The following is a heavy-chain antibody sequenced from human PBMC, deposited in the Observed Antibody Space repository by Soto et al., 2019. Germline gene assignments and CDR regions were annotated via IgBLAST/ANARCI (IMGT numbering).Heavy chain of an antibody. V-gene: IGHV1-69*06. Sequence: SAKVSCKASGVTFSSYAISWVRQAPVQGLEWMGGIIPIFGTANYAQKLQGRVTITAEKSTSTAYMELSSLRSEDTAVYYCARGSVGTWIQLWFFDYWGQGTLVNVSS. CDR3: ARGSVGTWIQLWFFDY. CDR2: IIPIFGTA. CDR1: GVTFSSYA. J-gene: IGHJ4*02. D-gene: IGHD5-18*01.